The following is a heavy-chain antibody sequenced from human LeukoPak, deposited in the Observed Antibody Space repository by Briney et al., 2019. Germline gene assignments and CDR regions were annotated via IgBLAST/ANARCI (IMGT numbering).Heavy chain of an antibody. CDR1: GFTFSSYS. J-gene: IGHJ4*02. CDR3: AKADCSSTICSFDY. V-gene: IGHV3-9*01. Sequence: GGSLRLSCAASGFTFSSYSMNWVRQAPGKGLEWVSGISWNSGSIGYADSVKGRFTISRDNAKNSLYLQMNSLRAEDTALYYCAKADCSSTICSFDYWGQGTLVTVSS. CDR2: ISWNSGSI. D-gene: IGHD2-2*01.